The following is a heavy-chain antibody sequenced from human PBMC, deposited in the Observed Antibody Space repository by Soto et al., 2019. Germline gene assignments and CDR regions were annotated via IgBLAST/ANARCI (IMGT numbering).Heavy chain of an antibody. D-gene: IGHD5-18*01. V-gene: IGHV2-5*01. CDR1: GFSLSTSGVG. Sequence: SGPTLVNPTQTLTLTCTFSGFSLSTSGVGVGWIRQPPGKALEWLALIYWNDDKRYSPSLKSRLTITKDTSKNQVVLTMTNMDPVDTATYYCAHTDKTQLCSLGNWFDPWGQGTLVTVSS. CDR2: IYWNDDK. J-gene: IGHJ5*02. CDR3: AHTDKTQLCSLGNWFDP.